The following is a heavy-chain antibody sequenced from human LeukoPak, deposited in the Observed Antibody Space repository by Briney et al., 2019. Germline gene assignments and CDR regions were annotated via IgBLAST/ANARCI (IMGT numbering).Heavy chain of an antibody. CDR1: GGSISSYY. CDR2: IYYSGST. Sequence: SETLSLTCTVSGGSISSYYWSWIRQPPGKGLEWIGYIYYSGSTNYNPSLKSRVTISADTSKNQFSLKLSSVTAADTAVYYCARGGRSGGSRYYYYYYGMDVWGQGTTVTVSS. D-gene: IGHD2-15*01. CDR3: ARGGRSGGSRYYYYYYGMDV. V-gene: IGHV4-59*01. J-gene: IGHJ6*02.